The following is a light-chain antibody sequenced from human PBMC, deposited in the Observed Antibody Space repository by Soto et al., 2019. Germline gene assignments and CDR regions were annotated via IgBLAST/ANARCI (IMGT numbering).Light chain of an antibody. CDR1: RNIDAW. CDR2: KAS. Sequence: DIQMTQSPSSLSASVGDRVTITCRASRNIDAWLAWYQQKPGKAPKVLIYKASSLESGVPSRFSGSGSGTEFTLTISSLQPDDAATYYCQQYNTYPRTFGGGTKVDIK. V-gene: IGKV1-5*03. J-gene: IGKJ4*02. CDR3: QQYNTYPRT.